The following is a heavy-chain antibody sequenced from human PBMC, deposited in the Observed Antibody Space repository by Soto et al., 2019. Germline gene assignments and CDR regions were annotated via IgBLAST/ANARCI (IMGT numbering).Heavy chain of an antibody. CDR2: TYDAGSST. J-gene: IGHJ4*02. CDR1: GFTFSGYW. V-gene: IGHV3-74*01. D-gene: IGHD6-19*01. CDR3: ARGTSGLPGFDY. Sequence: PGGSLRLSCAASGFTFSGYWMHWVRQTPGEGLVWVSETYDAGSSTNYADSVKGRFTISRDSAKTTLYLQMNSLRAEDTAVYFCARGTSGLPGFDYWGQGALVTVS.